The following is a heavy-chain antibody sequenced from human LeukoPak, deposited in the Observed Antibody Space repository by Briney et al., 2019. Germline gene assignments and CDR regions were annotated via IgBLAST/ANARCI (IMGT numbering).Heavy chain of an antibody. J-gene: IGHJ4*02. CDR2: IYYSGST. Sequence: SETLSLTCTVSGGPISSSSYYWGWIRQPPGKGLEWIGSIYYSGSTYYNPSLKSRVTISVDTSKNQFSLKLSSVTAADTAVYYCARVFPIPSYFDYWGQGTLVTVSS. CDR1: GGPISSSSYY. D-gene: IGHD2-21*01. CDR3: ARVFPIPSYFDY. V-gene: IGHV4-39*07.